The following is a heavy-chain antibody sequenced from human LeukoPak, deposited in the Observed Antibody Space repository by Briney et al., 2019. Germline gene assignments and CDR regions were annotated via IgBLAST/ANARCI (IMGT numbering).Heavy chain of an antibody. CDR3: ASQVIVGATSFDY. D-gene: IGHD1-26*01. Sequence: SETLSLTCTVSGGSISSSSYYWGWIRQPPGKGLEWIGSIYYSGSTYYNPSLKSRVTISVDTSRNQFSLKLSSVTAADTAVYYCASQVIVGATSFDYWGQGTLVTVSS. J-gene: IGHJ4*02. V-gene: IGHV4-39*07. CDR2: IYYSGST. CDR1: GGSISSSSYY.